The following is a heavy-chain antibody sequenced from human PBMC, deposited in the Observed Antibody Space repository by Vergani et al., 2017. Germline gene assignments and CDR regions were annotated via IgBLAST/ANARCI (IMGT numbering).Heavy chain of an antibody. D-gene: IGHD3-10*01. CDR2: INPNSGGT. J-gene: IGHJ4*02. Sequence: QVQLVQSGAEVQKPGASVKVSCKASGYTFTGYYMHWVRQAPGQGLEWMGWINPNSGGTNYAQKFQGRVTMTRDTSISTAYMELSRLRSDDTAVYYCARVEEYYYGSGSFPRFDYWGQGTLVTVSS. V-gene: IGHV1-2*02. CDR1: GYTFTGYY. CDR3: ARVEEYYYGSGSFPRFDY.